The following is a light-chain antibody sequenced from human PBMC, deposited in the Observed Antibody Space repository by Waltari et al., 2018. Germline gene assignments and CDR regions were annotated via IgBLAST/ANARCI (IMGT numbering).Light chain of an antibody. CDR1: QSVGSSS. V-gene: IGKV3-20*01. CDR3: QQHGTLPAT. Sequence: EIVLTQSPGTASLSPGERVTLSCRASQSVGSSSLAWYQQKPGQAPRLVIYRASRRAPGIPDRFSGSGSGTDFSLPISRLEPEDFAVYYCQQHGTLPATFGQGTKVEIK. J-gene: IGKJ1*01. CDR2: RAS.